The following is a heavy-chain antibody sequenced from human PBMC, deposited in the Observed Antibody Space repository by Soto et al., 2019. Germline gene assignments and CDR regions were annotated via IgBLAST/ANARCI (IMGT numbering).Heavy chain of an antibody. CDR2: IYYSGST. CDR3: ARRITMVRGVIINLGFDP. CDR1: GGSISSSSYY. Sequence: QLQLQESGPGLVKPSETLSLTCTVSGGSISSSSYYWGWIRQPPGKGLEGIGSIYYSGSTYYNPSLKSRVTISVDTSKNQFSLKLSSVTAADTAVYYCARRITMVRGVIINLGFDPWGQGTLVTVSS. J-gene: IGHJ5*02. D-gene: IGHD3-10*01. V-gene: IGHV4-39*01.